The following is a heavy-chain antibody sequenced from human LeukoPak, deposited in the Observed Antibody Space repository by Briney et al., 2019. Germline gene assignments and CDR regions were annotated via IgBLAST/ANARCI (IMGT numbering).Heavy chain of an antibody. CDR1: GFTFSSYA. CDR2: IGGSGGST. D-gene: IGHD3-3*01. CDR3: AKDSAPYYDFWSGYYPPDY. J-gene: IGHJ4*02. V-gene: IGHV3-23*01. Sequence: GGSLRLSCAASGFTFSSYAMSWVRQAPGKGLEWVSAIGGSGGSTYYADSVKGRFTISRDNSKNTLYLQMNSLRAEDTAVYYCAKDSAPYYDFWSGYYPPDYWGQGTLVTVSS.